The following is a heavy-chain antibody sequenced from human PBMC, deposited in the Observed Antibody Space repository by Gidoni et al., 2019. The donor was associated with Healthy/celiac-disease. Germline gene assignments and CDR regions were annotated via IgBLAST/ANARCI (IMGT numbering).Heavy chain of an antibody. V-gene: IGHV3-53*01. D-gene: IGHD2-2*01. CDR3: ARDAGTMDFHYYGMDV. J-gene: IGHJ6*02. CDR1: GFTVSSNY. CDR2: IYSGGST. Sequence: EVQLVESGGGLIQPGGSLRLSCAASGFTVSSNYMSWVRQAPGKGLEWVSVIYSGGSTYYADSVKGRFTISRDNSKNTLYLQMNSLRAEDTAVYYCARDAGTMDFHYYGMDVWGQGTTVTVSS.